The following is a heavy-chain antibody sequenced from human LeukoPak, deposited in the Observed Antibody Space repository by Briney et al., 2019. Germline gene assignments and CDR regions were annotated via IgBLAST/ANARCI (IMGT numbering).Heavy chain of an antibody. D-gene: IGHD3-9*01. V-gene: IGHV3-66*01. CDR1: GFTVSSNY. CDR3: ARALPDYDILTGYYRWGYFDY. Sequence: GGSLRLSCAASGFTVSSNYMSWVRQAPGKGLEWVSVIYSGGSTYYADSVKGRFTISRDNSKNTLYLQMNSLRAEDTAVYYCARALPDYDILTGYYRWGYFDYWGQGTLVTVSS. J-gene: IGHJ4*02. CDR2: IYSGGST.